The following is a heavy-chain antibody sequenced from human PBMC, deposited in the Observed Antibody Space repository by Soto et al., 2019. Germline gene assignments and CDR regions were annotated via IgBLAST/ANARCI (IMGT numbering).Heavy chain of an antibody. CDR2: TSAYKGNT. CDR1: GYTFISYG. D-gene: IGHD6-19*01. V-gene: IGHV1-18*01. J-gene: IGHJ6*02. Sequence: QVQLVQSGAEVKKPGASVKVSCKASGYTFISYGISWVRQAPGQGLEWMGWTSAYKGNTNYAQKLQGRVTMTTDTSTSTAYMELRSLRSDDTAVYYCARRQWLVGGYYYGMDVWGQGTTVTVSS. CDR3: ARRQWLVGGYYYGMDV.